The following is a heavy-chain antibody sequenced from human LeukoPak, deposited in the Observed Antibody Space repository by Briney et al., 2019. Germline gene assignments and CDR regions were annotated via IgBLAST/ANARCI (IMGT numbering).Heavy chain of an antibody. D-gene: IGHD6-13*01. J-gene: IGHJ4*02. CDR3: ARWPADGAAAGHYFIDY. CDR2: INPNSGGT. Sequence: ASVKVSCKAFGYTFTGYYMHWVRQAPGQGLEWMGWINPNSGGTNYAQNFQGRVTMTRDTSIGTAYMELSSLRSDDTAVYYCARWPADGAAAGHYFIDYWGQGTLVTVSS. CDR1: GYTFTGYY. V-gene: IGHV1-2*02.